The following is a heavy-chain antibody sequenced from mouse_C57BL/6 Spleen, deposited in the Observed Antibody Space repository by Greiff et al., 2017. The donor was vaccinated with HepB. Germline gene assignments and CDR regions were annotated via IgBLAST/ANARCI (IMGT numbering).Heavy chain of an antibody. CDR2: INPSTGGT. V-gene: IGHV1-42*01. D-gene: IGHD1-1*02. CDR1: GYSFTGYY. CDR3: ARSEGLSHWYFDV. Sequence: VQLKESGPELVKPGASVKISCKASGYSFTGYYMNWVKQSPEKSLEWIGEINPSTGGTTYNQKFKAKATLTVDKSSSTAYMQLKSLTSEDSAVYYCARSEGLSHWYFDVWGTGTTVTVSS. J-gene: IGHJ1*03.